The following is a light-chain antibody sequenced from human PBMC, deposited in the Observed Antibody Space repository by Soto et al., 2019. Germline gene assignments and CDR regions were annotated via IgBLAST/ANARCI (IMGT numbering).Light chain of an antibody. CDR1: SSNIGSNS. J-gene: IGLJ7*01. V-gene: IGLV1-44*01. Sequence: QSVLTQPPSASESPGQRVTISCSGSSSNIGSNSVNWYQQLPGTAPKLLIYNNNQRPSGVPDRFSGSKSGTSASLAISGLQSEDEADYFCAAWDDSLNGHAVFGGGTQLTVL. CDR3: AAWDDSLNGHAV. CDR2: NNN.